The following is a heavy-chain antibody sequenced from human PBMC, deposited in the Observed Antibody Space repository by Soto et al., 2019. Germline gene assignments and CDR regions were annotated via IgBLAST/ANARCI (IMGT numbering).Heavy chain of an antibody. J-gene: IGHJ4*02. D-gene: IGHD4-17*01. Sequence: ASVKVSCKASGYTFTSYGISWVRQAPGQGLEWMGWISAYNGNTNYAQKLQGRVTMTTDTSTSTVYMELSSLRSEDTAVYYCARSSTRALPDYWGQGTLVTVAS. V-gene: IGHV1-18*01. CDR1: GYTFTSYG. CDR3: ARSSTRALPDY. CDR2: ISAYNGNT.